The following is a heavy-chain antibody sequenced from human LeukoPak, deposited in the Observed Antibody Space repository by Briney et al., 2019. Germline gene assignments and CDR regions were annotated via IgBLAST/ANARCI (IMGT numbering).Heavy chain of an antibody. Sequence: GGSLRLSCAASGFTFSSYSMNWVRQAPGKGLEWVSSISSSSSYIYYADSVKGRFTISRDNAKNSLYLQMNSLRAEDTAVYYCARTSSTVTTTPDYWGQGTLVTVSS. CDR3: ARTSSTVTTTPDY. J-gene: IGHJ4*02. CDR2: ISSSSSYI. V-gene: IGHV3-21*01. CDR1: GFTFSSYS. D-gene: IGHD4-17*01.